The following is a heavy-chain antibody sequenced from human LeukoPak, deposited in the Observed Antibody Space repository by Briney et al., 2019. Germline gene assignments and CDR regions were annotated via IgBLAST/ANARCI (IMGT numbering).Heavy chain of an antibody. V-gene: IGHV4-34*01. D-gene: IGHD7-27*01. CDR2: INQSGST. CDR1: GGSFSGYY. J-gene: IGHJ4*02. CDR3: ARREFPLLGPYFFDY. Sequence: SETLSLTCAVYGGSFSGYYWTWIRQPPGKGLEWIGEINQSGSTNYKPSLKSRVTISVDTSKNQFSLMLSSVTAADTSVYYCARREFPLLGPYFFDYWGQGTLVTVSS.